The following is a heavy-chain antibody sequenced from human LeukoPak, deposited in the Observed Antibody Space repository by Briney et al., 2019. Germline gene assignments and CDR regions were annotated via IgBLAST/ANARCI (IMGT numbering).Heavy chain of an antibody. CDR3: AKSTTVTQRGYFDY. CDR2: MKGDGSEK. CDR1: GFVFSADW. D-gene: IGHD4-17*01. J-gene: IGHJ4*02. Sequence: GGSLRLSCVASGFVFSADWMSWVRQAPGKGLEWVANMKGDGSEKKYVDSVKGRFSISRDNTKNSLYLQMNSLRAEDTAVYYCAKSTTVTQRGYFDYWGQGTLVTVSS. V-gene: IGHV3-7*01.